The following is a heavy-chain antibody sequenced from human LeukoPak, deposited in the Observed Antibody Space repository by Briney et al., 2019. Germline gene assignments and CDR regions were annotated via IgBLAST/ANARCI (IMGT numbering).Heavy chain of an antibody. CDR2: ISHDGSNT. D-gene: IGHD2-21*02. CDR1: GFTFSSYA. Sequence: PGRSRRLSCAASGFTFSSYAMHWVRQAPGTGLEWVALISHDGSNTYYSDSVKGRFAISRDNPRKTLYLQIHSLRGDDTAVYYCARGDYYPQDSHGLDVWGQGTTVTVSS. J-gene: IGHJ6*02. CDR3: ARGDYYPQDSHGLDV. V-gene: IGHV3-30*09.